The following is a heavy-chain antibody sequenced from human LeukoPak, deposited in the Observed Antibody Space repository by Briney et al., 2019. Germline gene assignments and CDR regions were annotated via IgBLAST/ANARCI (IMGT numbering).Heavy chain of an antibody. V-gene: IGHV3-15*01. CDR2: IKSKTDGETT. CDR3: TSSQITMVRGIISY. Sequence: GGSLRLSCAASGFTFSNAWMSWVRQAPGKGLEWVGRIKSKTDGETTGYAAPVKGRFAISRDDSKNMLYLQMNSLKTEDTAVYYCTSSQITMVRGIISYWGRGTLVTVSS. CDR1: GFTFSNAW. D-gene: IGHD3-10*01. J-gene: IGHJ4*02.